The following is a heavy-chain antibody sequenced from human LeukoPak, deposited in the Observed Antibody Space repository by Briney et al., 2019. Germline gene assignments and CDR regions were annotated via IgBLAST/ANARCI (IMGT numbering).Heavy chain of an antibody. D-gene: IGHD3-22*01. Sequence: ASVKVSCKASGGTFSSYAISWVRQAPRQGLEWMGRIIPILGIANYAQKFQGRVTITADKSTSTAYMELSSLRSEDTAVYYCARDWGDYYDSSGYFDYWGQGTLVTVSS. CDR2: IIPILGIA. V-gene: IGHV1-69*04. J-gene: IGHJ4*02. CDR3: ARDWGDYYDSSGYFDY. CDR1: GGTFSSYA.